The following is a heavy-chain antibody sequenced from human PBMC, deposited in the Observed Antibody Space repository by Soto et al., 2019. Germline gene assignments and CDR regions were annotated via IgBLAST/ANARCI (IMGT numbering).Heavy chain of an antibody. Sequence: QVQLVESGGGVVQPGRSLRLSCAASGFTFSSYGMHWVRQAPGKGLEWVAVIWYDGSNKYYADSVKGRFTISRDNSKNTLYLQMNSLRAEDTGVYYCARESRGAGPFDCWGQGTLVTVSS. CDR3: ARESRGAGPFDC. V-gene: IGHV3-33*01. D-gene: IGHD3-10*01. CDR2: IWYDGSNK. CDR1: GFTFSSYG. J-gene: IGHJ4*02.